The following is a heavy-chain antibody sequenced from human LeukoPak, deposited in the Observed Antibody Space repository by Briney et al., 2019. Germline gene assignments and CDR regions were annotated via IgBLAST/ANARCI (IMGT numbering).Heavy chain of an antibody. D-gene: IGHD5-18*01. J-gene: IGHJ4*02. CDR2: ISGSGVNT. V-gene: IGHV3-23*01. Sequence: GGSLRLSCAASGFSFTSYNFHWVRQAPGKGLQWVSLISGSGVNTQYADSVKGRFTISRDSSKNTLYLQMNSLRAEDTAVYYCARRAMTERGHSYGLEYWGQGTLVTVSS. CDR1: GFSFTSYN. CDR3: ARRAMTERGHSYGLEY.